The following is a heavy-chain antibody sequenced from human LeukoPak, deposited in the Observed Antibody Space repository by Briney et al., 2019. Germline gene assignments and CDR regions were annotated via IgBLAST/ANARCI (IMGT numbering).Heavy chain of an antibody. V-gene: IGHV4-4*02. D-gene: IGHD6-13*01. Sequence: SETLSLTCAVSGGSISSNNWWSWVRQPPGRGLEWIGESYHSGSTNYNPSLKSRVTISVDTSKNQFSLKLTSVTAADTAVYYCARGYSSSWYLNWFDPWGQGTLVTVSS. CDR1: GGSISSNNW. CDR2: SYHSGST. J-gene: IGHJ5*02. CDR3: ARGYSSSWYLNWFDP.